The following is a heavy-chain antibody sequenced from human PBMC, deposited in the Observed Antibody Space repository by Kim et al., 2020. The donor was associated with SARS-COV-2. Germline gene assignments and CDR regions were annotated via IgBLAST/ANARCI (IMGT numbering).Heavy chain of an antibody. Sequence: SYAQKFQGRVTMTRDTSTSTVYMELSSLRSEDTAVYYCARAMVRGVTFDPWGQGTLVTVSS. CDR3: ARAMVRGVTFDP. D-gene: IGHD3-10*01. V-gene: IGHV1-46*01. J-gene: IGHJ5*02.